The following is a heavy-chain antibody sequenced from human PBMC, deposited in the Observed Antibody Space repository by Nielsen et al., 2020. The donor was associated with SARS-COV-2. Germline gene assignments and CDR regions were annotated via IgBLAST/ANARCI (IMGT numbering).Heavy chain of an antibody. J-gene: IGHJ4*02. V-gene: IGHV3-15*01. Sequence: GESLKISCAASGLTFNTDWMSWVRQAPGKCLEWVGRIRSETDGGLTDYAAPVKGRFFISRDDSKNTLYLETTSLKFEDTGIYYCLARETEADYWGQGTLVTVSS. D-gene: IGHD5-24*01. CDR3: LARETEADY. CDR2: IRSETDGGLT. CDR1: GLTFNTDW.